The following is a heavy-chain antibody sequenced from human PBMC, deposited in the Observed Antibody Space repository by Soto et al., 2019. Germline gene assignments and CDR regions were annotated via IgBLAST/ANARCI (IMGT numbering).Heavy chain of an antibody. V-gene: IGHV3-23*01. D-gene: IGHD2-21*01. J-gene: IGHJ4*02. CDR3: ANVPIWCGGSSCYTEGFDS. CDR2: ISAGGDT. Sequence: PVGSLRLSCVASGFVFSDYAMSWVRQAPGKGLEWVSAISAGGDTYYADSVKGRFTVSRANSKNTLYLQMNSLRAKDTAIYYCANVPIWCGGSSCYTEGFDSWGQGTLVTSPQ. CDR1: GFVFSDYA.